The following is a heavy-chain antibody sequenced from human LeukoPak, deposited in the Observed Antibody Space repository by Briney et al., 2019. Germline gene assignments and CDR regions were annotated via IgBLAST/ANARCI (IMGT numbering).Heavy chain of an antibody. V-gene: IGHV4-59*01. Sequence: SETLPLTCTVSGGSISSDYWSWIRQPPGKGLEWIGYIYYTGSANYNPSLKSRVTMSVDTSMNQFSLKLSSVTAADTAVYYCARVPYPWGQGTLVTVSS. J-gene: IGHJ5*02. CDR2: IYYTGSA. CDR1: GGSISSDY. CDR3: ARVPYP.